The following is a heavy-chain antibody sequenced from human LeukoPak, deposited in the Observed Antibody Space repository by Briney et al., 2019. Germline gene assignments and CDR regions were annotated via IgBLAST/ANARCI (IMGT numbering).Heavy chain of an antibody. CDR2: INTNTGNP. V-gene: IGHV7-4-1*02. CDR1: GYTFTSYA. D-gene: IGHD6-13*01. Sequence: ASVKVSCKASGYTFTSYAMNWVRQAPGQGLEWMGWINTNTGNPTYAQGFTGRFVFSLDTSVSTAYLQISSLKAEDTAVYYCARTAPIDYSSSSWYTYYFDYWGQGTLVTVSS. J-gene: IGHJ4*02. CDR3: ARTAPIDYSSSSWYTYYFDY.